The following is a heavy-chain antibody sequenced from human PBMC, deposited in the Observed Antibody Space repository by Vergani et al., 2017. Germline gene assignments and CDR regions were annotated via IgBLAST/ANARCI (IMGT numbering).Heavy chain of an antibody. CDR1: GGSISSSSYY. CDR2: IYYSGST. V-gene: IGHV4-39*01. J-gene: IGHJ4*02. D-gene: IGHD3-10*01. Sequence: QLQLQESGPGLVKPSETLSLTCTVSGGSISSSSYYWGWIRQPPGKGLEWIGSIYYSGSTYYNPSLKSRVTISVDTSKNQFSLQLNSVTPEDTAVYYCARVSEGSHYYGSEPFDYWGQGTLVTVSS. CDR3: ARVSEGSHYYGSEPFDY.